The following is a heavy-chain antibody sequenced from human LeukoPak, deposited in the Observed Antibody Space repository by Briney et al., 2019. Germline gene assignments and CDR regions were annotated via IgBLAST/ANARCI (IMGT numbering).Heavy chain of an antibody. V-gene: IGHV4-59*01. D-gene: IGHD3-22*01. CDR2: IYYSGST. J-gene: IGHJ3*02. CDR1: GGSISSYY. Sequence: SETLSLTCTVSGGSISSYYWNWIRQPPGKGLEWIGYIYYSGSTNYNPSLKSRVTISVDTSKNQFSLKLSSVTAADTAVYYCARDFGYYDSSGYQETVAFDIWGQGTMVTVSS. CDR3: ARDFGYYDSSGYQETVAFDI.